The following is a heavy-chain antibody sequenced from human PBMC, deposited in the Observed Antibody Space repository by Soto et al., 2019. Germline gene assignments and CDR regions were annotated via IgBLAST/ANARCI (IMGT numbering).Heavy chain of an antibody. D-gene: IGHD2-15*01. CDR3: AKESDISLFYFDD. V-gene: IGHV3-23*01. Sequence: EVQLLESGGGLVQPGGSLRLSCAASTFTFSSYAMSWVRQAPGKGLEWVSTISGSGGSTYYADSVKGRFIISRDNSKSALYLQMNSLRAEDTAIYYCAKESDISLFYFDDWGQGTLVTVSS. CDR1: TFTFSSYA. J-gene: IGHJ4*02. CDR2: ISGSGGST.